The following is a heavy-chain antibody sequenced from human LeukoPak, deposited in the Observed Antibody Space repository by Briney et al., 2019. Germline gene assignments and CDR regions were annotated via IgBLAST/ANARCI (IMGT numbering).Heavy chain of an antibody. D-gene: IGHD3-16*02. V-gene: IGHV1-8*01. Sequence: GASVKVSCKASGYTFTSYDINWVRQATGQGLEWMGWMNPNSGNTGYAQKFQGRVTMTRNTSISTAYMELSSLRSEDTAVYYCARGLLRLGGLSLNYWGQGTLVTVSS. CDR3: ARGLLRLGGLSLNY. CDR1: GYTFTSYD. J-gene: IGHJ4*02. CDR2: MNPNSGNT.